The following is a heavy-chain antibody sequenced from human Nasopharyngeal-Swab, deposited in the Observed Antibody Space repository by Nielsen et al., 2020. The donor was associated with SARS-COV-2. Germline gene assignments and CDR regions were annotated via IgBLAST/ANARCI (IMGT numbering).Heavy chain of an antibody. CDR2: INHSGST. D-gene: IGHD2-2*02. V-gene: IGHV4-34*01. J-gene: IGHJ1*01. CDR3: ARAFYSGYCSNTSCYTGQSYFQH. Sequence: SETLSLTCAVYGGSFSGYYWSWIRQPPGKGLEWIGEINHSGSTNYNPSLKSRVTISVDTSKNQFSLKLSSVTAADTAVYYCARAFYSGYCSNTSCYTGQSYFQHWGQGTLVTVSS. CDR1: GGSFSGYY.